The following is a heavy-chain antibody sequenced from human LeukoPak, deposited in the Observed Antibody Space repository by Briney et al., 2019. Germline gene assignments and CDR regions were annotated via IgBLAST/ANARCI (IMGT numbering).Heavy chain of an antibody. V-gene: IGHV1-2*02. CDR1: GYSFTGYY. CDR3: ARDLLKPNLRLDY. CDR2: INPNSGGT. J-gene: IGHJ4*02. D-gene: IGHD3-9*01. Sequence: ASVKVSCKASGYSFTGYYMHWVRQAPGQGLEWMGWINPNSGGTNYAQKFQGRVTMTRDTPISTACMELSRLISDDTAVYFCARDLLKPNLRLDYWGQGTLVTVSS.